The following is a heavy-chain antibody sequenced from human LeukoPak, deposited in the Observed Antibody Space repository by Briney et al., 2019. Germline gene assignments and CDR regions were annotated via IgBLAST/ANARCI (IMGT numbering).Heavy chain of an antibody. CDR3: ARDPESAAGHDYYYFYGLDP. D-gene: IGHD6-13*01. CDR2: ISSRGRTI. V-gene: IGHV3-11*01. J-gene: IGHJ6*02. CDR1: GFTFSDYY. Sequence: GGPLRLSCAASGFTFSDYYMSWIRQAPGKGLEWISYISSRGRTINYADSVKGRFTISRDNAKKTLYLQMNSLRAEDTAVYYCARDPESAAGHDYYYFYGLDPWGQGTTVTVSS.